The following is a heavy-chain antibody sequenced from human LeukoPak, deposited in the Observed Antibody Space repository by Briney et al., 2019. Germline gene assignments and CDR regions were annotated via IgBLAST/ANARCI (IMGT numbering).Heavy chain of an antibody. Sequence: EASVKVSCKASGYTFTGYYMHWVRQAPGQGLEWMGWINPNSGGTNFAQKFQGRVTMTRDTSISTAYMELSSLRSDDTAVYYCARGISMVRGVNYWGQGTLVTVSS. CDR2: INPNSGGT. J-gene: IGHJ4*02. V-gene: IGHV1-2*02. D-gene: IGHD3-10*01. CDR1: GYTFTGYY. CDR3: ARGISMVRGVNY.